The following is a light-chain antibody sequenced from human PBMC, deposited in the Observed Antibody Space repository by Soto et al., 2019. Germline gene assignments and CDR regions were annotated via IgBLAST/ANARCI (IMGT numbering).Light chain of an antibody. Sequence: DIQLTQSPSSLSASVGDRVTITCRASQGIRNFLAWYQQKPGKAPKLLVFAASYLQSGVPSRFSGSGFGTDFTLTITSLQPEDVSTYYCQNYPSVPPFIFGPGTRVDLK. V-gene: IGKV1-27*01. CDR2: AAS. J-gene: IGKJ3*01. CDR3: QNYPSVPPFI. CDR1: QGIRNF.